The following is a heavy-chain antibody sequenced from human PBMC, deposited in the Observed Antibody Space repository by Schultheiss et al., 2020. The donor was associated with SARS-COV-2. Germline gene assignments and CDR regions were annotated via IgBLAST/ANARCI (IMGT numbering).Heavy chain of an antibody. V-gene: IGHV3-30*18. D-gene: IGHD1-7*01. CDR2: ISYDGSNK. J-gene: IGHJ4*02. CDR3: AKGFSWNYDFDY. Sequence: GGSLRLSCAASGFTFSSYGMHWVRQAPGKGLEWVAVISYDGSNKYYADSVKGRFTISRDNSKNTLYLQMNSLRAEDTAVYYCAKGFSWNYDFDYWGQGTLVTVS. CDR1: GFTFSSYG.